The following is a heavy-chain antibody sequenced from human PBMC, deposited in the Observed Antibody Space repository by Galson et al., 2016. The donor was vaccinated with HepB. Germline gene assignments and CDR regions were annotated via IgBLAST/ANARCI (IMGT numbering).Heavy chain of an antibody. Sequence: SLRLSCAVSGFIVSNNYMIWVRQAPGKGLEWVSLIYSGGSTSYADSVKGRFTISRDSSQSTLYLQMNSLRAEDTAVYYCAGRHSQWPHWGQGTLVTVSS. J-gene: IGHJ4*02. V-gene: IGHV3-53*01. D-gene: IGHD6-19*01. CDR1: GFIVSNNY. CDR3: AGRHSQWPH. CDR2: IYSGGST.